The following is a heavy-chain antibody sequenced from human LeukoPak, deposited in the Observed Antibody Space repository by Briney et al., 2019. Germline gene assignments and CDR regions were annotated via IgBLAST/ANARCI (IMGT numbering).Heavy chain of an antibody. Sequence: PSETLSLTCTVSGGSISSSSYYWGWIRQPPGKGLEWIGSIYYSGSTYYNPSLKSRVTISVDTSKNQFSLKLSSVTAADTAVYYCARDFRRIGSIAVAGNGDNWFDPWGQGTLVTVSS. V-gene: IGHV4-39*07. D-gene: IGHD6-19*01. CDR3: ARDFRRIGSIAVAGNGDNWFDP. CDR2: IYYSGST. J-gene: IGHJ5*02. CDR1: GGSISSSSYY.